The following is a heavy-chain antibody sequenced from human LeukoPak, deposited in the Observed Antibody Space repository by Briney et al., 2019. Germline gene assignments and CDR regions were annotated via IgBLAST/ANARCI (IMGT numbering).Heavy chain of an antibody. Sequence: SETLSLTCTVSGGSISGYYWGWVRQPPRKGLEWIGYISNGGSSSYNPSLKSRGTMSVDTSKRQFSLNLTSVTAADTAVYYCAGAQRGYTHGYLGGGYFDYWGQGTLVTVSS. CDR1: GGSISGYY. CDR2: ISNGGSS. D-gene: IGHD5-18*01. J-gene: IGHJ4*02. V-gene: IGHV4-59*12. CDR3: AGAQRGYTHGYLGGGYFDY.